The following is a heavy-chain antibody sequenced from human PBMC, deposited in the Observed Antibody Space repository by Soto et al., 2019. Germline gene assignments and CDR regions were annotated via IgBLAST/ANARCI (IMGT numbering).Heavy chain of an antibody. J-gene: IGHJ5*02. CDR2: IYYSGST. CDR3: ARHPSDFWFDP. D-gene: IGHD2-21*02. Sequence: QLQLQESGPGLVKPSETLSLTCSVSGGSISSSSYFWGWIRQPPGKGLEWIGSIYYSGSTYYNPSLNXRAXASVDTSKHQSPLKLSSVTAADPAVYYCARHPSDFWFDPWGQGTLVTVSS. CDR1: GGSISSSSYF. V-gene: IGHV4-39*01.